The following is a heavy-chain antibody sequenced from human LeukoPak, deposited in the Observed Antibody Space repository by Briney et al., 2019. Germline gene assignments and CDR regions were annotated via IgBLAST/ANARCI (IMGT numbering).Heavy chain of an antibody. CDR2: INPSGGST. Sequence: ASVKVSCKASGYTFTSYYMHWVRQAPGQGLEWMGIINPSGGSTSYAQKFQGRVTMTRDTSTSTVYMELSSLRSEDTAVYYCARRGYSSSWYTSSPPTGDFDYWGQGTLVTVSS. J-gene: IGHJ4*02. CDR3: ARRGYSSSWYTSSPPTGDFDY. V-gene: IGHV1-46*01. D-gene: IGHD6-13*01. CDR1: GYTFTSYY.